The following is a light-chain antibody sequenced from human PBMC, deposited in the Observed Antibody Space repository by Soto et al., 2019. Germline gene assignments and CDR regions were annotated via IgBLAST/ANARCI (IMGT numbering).Light chain of an antibody. CDR3: QQYGSSPRT. J-gene: IGKJ1*01. V-gene: IGKV3-20*01. Sequence: EIVMTQSPGTLSLSPGERATVSCSASQSVSSIYLAWYQQKPGQAPRLLIYGASSRATGIPDRFSGSGSGTDFTLTISRLEPEDFAVYYCQQYGSSPRTFGQGTKVDIK. CDR2: GAS. CDR1: QSVSSIY.